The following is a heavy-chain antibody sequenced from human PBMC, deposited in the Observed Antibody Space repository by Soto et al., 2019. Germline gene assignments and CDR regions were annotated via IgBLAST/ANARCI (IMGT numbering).Heavy chain of an antibody. D-gene: IGHD2-2*01. CDR3: ARVFHCSSTSCLYYYYYYYMDV. J-gene: IGHJ6*03. CDR1: GGTFSSYA. Sequence: ASVKVSCKASGGTFSSYAISWVRQAPGQGLEWMGGIIPIFGTANYAQKFQGRVTISVDTSKNQFSLKLSSVTAADTAVYYCARVFHCSSTSCLYYYYYYYMDVWGKGTTVTVSS. CDR2: IIPIFGTA. V-gene: IGHV1-69*06.